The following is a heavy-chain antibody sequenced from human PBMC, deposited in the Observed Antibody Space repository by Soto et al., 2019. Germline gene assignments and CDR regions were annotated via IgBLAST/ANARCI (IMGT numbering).Heavy chain of an antibody. CDR2: ISSSSSYI. V-gene: IGHV3-21*01. CDR3: ARGLMVYGAFDY. D-gene: IGHD2-8*01. CDR1: GFTFSSYS. J-gene: IGHJ4*02. Sequence: GGSLRLSCAASGFTFSSYSMNWVRQAPGKGLEWVSSISSSSSYIYYADSVKGRFTISRDNAKNSLYLQMNSLRAEDTAVYYWARGLMVYGAFDYWGQGTLVTVSS.